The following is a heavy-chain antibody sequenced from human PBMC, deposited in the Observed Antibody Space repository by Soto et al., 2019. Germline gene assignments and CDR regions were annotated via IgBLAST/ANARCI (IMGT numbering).Heavy chain of an antibody. CDR1: GFTFSDFA. Sequence: EVQVLESGGGLVQPGGSLRLSCAATGFTFSDFAMSWVRQAPGKGLEWVSRIYGGGNGPHYADSVKGRVTISRDNSKNTLYLHMNSLRAEDTAVYYCAKMEGMDPWAYSFDYWGQGTLVTVSS. CDR3: AKMEGMDPWAYSFDY. D-gene: IGHD2-2*03. CDR2: IYGGGNGP. V-gene: IGHV3-23*01. J-gene: IGHJ4*02.